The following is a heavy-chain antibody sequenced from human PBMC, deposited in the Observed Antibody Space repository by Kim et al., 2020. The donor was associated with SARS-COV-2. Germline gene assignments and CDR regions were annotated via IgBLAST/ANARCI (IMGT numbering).Heavy chain of an antibody. J-gene: IGHJ4*02. Sequence: GGSLRLSCAASRLTFSSYGMSWVRQTPGKGLEWVSSIYGSGVTTYYADSVKGRFTISRDNSKNTVYLQMNSLRAEDTAVYYCSGRYCSSLTCYAPLDYWGQGTLVTVSS. D-gene: IGHD2-2*01. CDR3: SGRYCSSLTCYAPLDY. CDR1: RLTFSSYG. CDR2: IYGSGVTT. V-gene: IGHV3-23*01.